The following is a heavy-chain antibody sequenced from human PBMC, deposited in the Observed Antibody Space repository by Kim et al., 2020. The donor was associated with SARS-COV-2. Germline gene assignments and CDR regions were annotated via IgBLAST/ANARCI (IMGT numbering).Heavy chain of an antibody. D-gene: IGHD3-3*01. V-gene: IGHV4-59*01. J-gene: IGHJ4*02. Sequence: NTTPSLQSQVTQSVDTSNNQFSLKLSSVTAADTAVYYCASSNYDFWSIDYWGQGTLVTVSS. CDR3: ASSNYDFWSIDY.